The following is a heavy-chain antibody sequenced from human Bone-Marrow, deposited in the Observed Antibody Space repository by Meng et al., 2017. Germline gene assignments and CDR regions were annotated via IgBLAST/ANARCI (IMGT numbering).Heavy chain of an antibody. V-gene: IGHV3-21*01. Sequence: VRRGESGEGVCQPGRSLRIYCAAFGFTFSSYSMNWVRQAPGKGLERVSSISSSSSYIYYADSVKGRFTISRDNAKNSLYLQMSSLRAEDTAVYYCARDPGTGHYWGQGTLVTVSS. J-gene: IGHJ4*02. D-gene: IGHD3-10*01. CDR1: GFTFSSYS. CDR2: ISSSSSYI. CDR3: ARDPGTGHY.